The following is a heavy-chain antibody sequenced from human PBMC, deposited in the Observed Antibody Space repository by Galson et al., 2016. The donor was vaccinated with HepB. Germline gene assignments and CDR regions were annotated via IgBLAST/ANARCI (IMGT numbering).Heavy chain of an antibody. CDR3: ARSRALGLRGIAVAGTDY. V-gene: IGHV3-21*01. D-gene: IGHD6-19*01. CDR2: ISSSSYI. J-gene: IGHJ4*02. CDR1: GFTFSSYS. Sequence: SLRLSCAASGFTFSSYSMNWVRRAPGKGLEWVSSISSSSYIYYADSVKGRFTISRDNAKNSLYLQMNSLRAEDTAVYYCARSRALGLRGIAVAGTDYWGQGTLVTVSS.